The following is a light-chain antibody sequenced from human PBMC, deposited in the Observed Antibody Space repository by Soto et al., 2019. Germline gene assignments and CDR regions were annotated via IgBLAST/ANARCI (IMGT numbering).Light chain of an antibody. Sequence: EIVLTQSPATLSLSPGERATLSCRASQSVSSSLAWYQQKLGQAPRLLIYEASDRATGTPARFSGSGSGTEFTLTISSLEPEDFAVYYCQQGSTWPWTFGQGTKVEIK. CDR1: QSVSSS. V-gene: IGKV3-11*01. J-gene: IGKJ1*01. CDR2: EAS. CDR3: QQGSTWPWT.